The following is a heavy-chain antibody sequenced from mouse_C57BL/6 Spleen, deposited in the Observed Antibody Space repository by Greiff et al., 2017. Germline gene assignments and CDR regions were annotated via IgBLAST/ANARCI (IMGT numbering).Heavy chain of an antibody. V-gene: IGHV3-6*01. Sequence: EVKLMESGPGLVKPSQSLSLTCSVTGYSITSGYYWNWIRQFPGNKLEWMGYISYDGSNNYNPSLKNRISITRDTSKNQFFLKLNSVTTEDTATYYCARRDEYVGAMDYWGQGTSVTVSS. CDR3: ARRDEYVGAMDY. D-gene: IGHD5-1*01. CDR1: GYSITSGYY. CDR2: ISYDGSN. J-gene: IGHJ4*01.